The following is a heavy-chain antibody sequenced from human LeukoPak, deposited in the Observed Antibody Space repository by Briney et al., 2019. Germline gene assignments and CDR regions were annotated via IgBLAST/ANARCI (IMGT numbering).Heavy chain of an antibody. V-gene: IGHV3-7*01. CDR2: VNQDGSAK. D-gene: IGHD3-22*01. CDR1: EFTFSTYW. Sequence: GGSLRLSCAASEFTFSTYWMSWVRQAPGKGLEWVANVNQDGSAKYYVDSVEGRFTISRDNAKNSLYLQMNSLRAEDTAVYYCAREERAYYYDSSGYPDYWGQGTLVTVSS. J-gene: IGHJ4*02. CDR3: AREERAYYYDSSGYPDY.